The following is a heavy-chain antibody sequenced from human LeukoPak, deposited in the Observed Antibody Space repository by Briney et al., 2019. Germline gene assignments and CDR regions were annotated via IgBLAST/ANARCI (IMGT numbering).Heavy chain of an antibody. CDR3: ARAMVRGIVGWAPFELSNWFDP. V-gene: IGHV4-4*07. CDR2: IHTTGRT. CDR1: GGSISSYY. D-gene: IGHD3-10*01. Sequence: SSETLSLTCTVSGGSISSYYWSWIRLPARKGLGWIGRIHTTGRTKSNPSLKSRVTMSVDTSKNQFSLKLNSVTAADTAVYYCARAMVRGIVGWAPFELSNWFDPWGQGTLVTVSS. J-gene: IGHJ5*02.